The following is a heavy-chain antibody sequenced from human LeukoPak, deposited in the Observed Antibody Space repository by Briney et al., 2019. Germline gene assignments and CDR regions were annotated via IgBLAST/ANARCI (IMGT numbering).Heavy chain of an antibody. V-gene: IGHV4-59*01. CDR3: AQYSSSWYGRFNWFDP. CDR1: GGSISSYY. CDR2: IYYSGST. J-gene: IGHJ5*02. D-gene: IGHD6-13*01. Sequence: SETLSLTCTVSGGSISSYYWSWIRQPPGKGLEWIGYIYYSGSTNYNPSLKSRVTISVDTSKNQFSLKLSSVTAADTAVYYCAQYSSSWYGRFNWFDPWGQGTLVTVSS.